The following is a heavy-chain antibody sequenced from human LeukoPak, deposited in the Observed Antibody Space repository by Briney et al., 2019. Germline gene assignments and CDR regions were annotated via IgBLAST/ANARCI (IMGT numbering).Heavy chain of an antibody. D-gene: IGHD3-22*01. CDR3: ARVHPTPRGIYYYDSSGYYRHYDY. CDR1: GYTFTGYY. CDR2: INPNSGGT. V-gene: IGHV1-2*02. J-gene: IGHJ4*02. Sequence: ASVKVSCKASGYTFTGYYMHWVRQAPGQGLEWMGWINPNSGGTNYAQKFQGRVTMTRDTSISTAYMELSRLRSDDTAVYYRARVHPTPRGIYYYDSSGYYRHYDYWGQGTLVTVSS.